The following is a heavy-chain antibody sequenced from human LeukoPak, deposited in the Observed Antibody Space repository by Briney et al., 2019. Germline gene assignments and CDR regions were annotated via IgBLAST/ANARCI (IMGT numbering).Heavy chain of an antibody. CDR3: ARQNTAMLAFDI. D-gene: IGHD5-18*01. J-gene: IGHJ3*02. Sequence: GGSLRLSCAASGFTVSSNYMSWVRQAPGKGLEWVSVIYSGGSTYYADSVKGRFTISRDNSKNTLYLQMNSLRAEDTAVYYCARQNTAMLAFDIWGQGTMVTVSS. V-gene: IGHV3-53*01. CDR2: IYSGGST. CDR1: GFTVSSNY.